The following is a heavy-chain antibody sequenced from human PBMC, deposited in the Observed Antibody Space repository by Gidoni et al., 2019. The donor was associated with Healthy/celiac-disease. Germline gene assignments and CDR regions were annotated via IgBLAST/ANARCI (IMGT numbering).Heavy chain of an antibody. CDR3: ANLGWLRPSYYYYGMDV. D-gene: IGHD5-12*01. Sequence: EVQLLESGGGLVQPGGSLRLSCAASGFTFSSYAMSWVRPAPGKGLEWVSAISGSGGSTYYADSVKGRFTISRDNSKNTLYLQMNSLRAEDTAVYYWANLGWLRPSYYYYGMDVWGQGTTVTVSS. CDR2: ISGSGGST. V-gene: IGHV3-23*01. J-gene: IGHJ6*02. CDR1: GFTFSSYA.